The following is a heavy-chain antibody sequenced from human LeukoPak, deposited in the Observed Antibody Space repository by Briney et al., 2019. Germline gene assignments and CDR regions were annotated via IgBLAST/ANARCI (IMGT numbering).Heavy chain of an antibody. J-gene: IGHJ3*02. CDR1: GFTFDDYA. V-gene: IGHV3-9*01. CDR2: ISWNSGSI. CDR3: AKPPSGIAVAGTAAFDI. D-gene: IGHD6-19*01. Sequence: GGSQRLSCAGSGFTFDDYAMHWVRQAPGKGLEWVSGISWNSGSIGYADSVKGRFTISRDNAKNSLYLQMNSLRAEDTALYYCAKPPSGIAVAGTAAFDIWGQGTMVTVSS.